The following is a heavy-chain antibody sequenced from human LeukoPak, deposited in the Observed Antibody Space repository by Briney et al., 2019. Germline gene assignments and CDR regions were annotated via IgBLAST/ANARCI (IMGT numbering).Heavy chain of an antibody. CDR3: ARVYCGTPNYYIGEPYYYYYMDV. CDR2: MFHSSSA. Sequence: SETLSLTCTISGGSISTSDYLWGWIRQPPGRGLEWIGSMFHSSSAYYSPSLKSRVTISLGPSRNQFSLKLSSVTAADTAVYYCARVYCGTPNYYIGEPYYYYYMDVWGKGTTVTVSS. D-gene: IGHD2-2*02. V-gene: IGHV4-39*07. J-gene: IGHJ6*03. CDR1: GGSISTSDYL.